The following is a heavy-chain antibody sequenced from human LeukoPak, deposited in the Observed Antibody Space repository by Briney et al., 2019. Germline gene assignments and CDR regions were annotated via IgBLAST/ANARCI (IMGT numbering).Heavy chain of an antibody. J-gene: IGHJ4*02. D-gene: IGHD6-19*01. Sequence: GGSLRLSCAASGFTFSSYWMSWVRQAPGKGLEWVANINQDGSEKYYVDSVEGRFTISRDNAKNSLYLQMNSLRAEDTAVYYCARDFAVAGTELDYWGQGTLVTVSS. CDR3: ARDFAVAGTELDY. V-gene: IGHV3-7*01. CDR2: INQDGSEK. CDR1: GFTFSSYW.